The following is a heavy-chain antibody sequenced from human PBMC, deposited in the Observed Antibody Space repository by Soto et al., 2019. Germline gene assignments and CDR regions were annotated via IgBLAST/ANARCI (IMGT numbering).Heavy chain of an antibody. Sequence: GGSLRLACAASGFICTSYEVSWVRQTPGKGLEWVSTILVGGSTHYEDSVKGRFTISRDRSKNTLYLQMNSLRAEDTAVYYCAKDHVAAATGSLIFEHWGQGTLVTVSS. D-gene: IGHD6-13*01. CDR1: GFICTSYE. J-gene: IGHJ4*02. CDR2: ILVGGST. CDR3: AKDHVAAATGSLIFEH. V-gene: IGHV3-23*01.